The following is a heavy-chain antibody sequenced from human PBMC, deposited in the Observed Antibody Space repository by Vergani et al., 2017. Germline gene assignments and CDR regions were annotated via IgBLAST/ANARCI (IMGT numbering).Heavy chain of an antibody. D-gene: IGHD3-16*02. CDR2: TYYRSKWYN. Sequence: QVQLQQSGPGLVKPSQTLSLTCAISGDSVSSNSAAWNWLRQSPSRGLEWLGRTYYRSKWYNDYAVSVKSRITINPDTSKDQFSLQLNSVTPEVTAVYYCAREEGGGDYIWGSYRYSWFEPWGQGTLVTVSS. CDR1: GDSVSSNSAA. J-gene: IGHJ5*02. V-gene: IGHV6-1*01. CDR3: AREEGGGDYIWGSYRYSWFEP.